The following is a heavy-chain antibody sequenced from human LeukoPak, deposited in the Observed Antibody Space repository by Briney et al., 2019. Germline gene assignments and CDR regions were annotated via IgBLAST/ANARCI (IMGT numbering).Heavy chain of an antibody. CDR1: GYTFTDYY. CDR3: ARVLEDYYDSSGYDLDY. V-gene: IGHV1-2*02. CDR2: INPNSGGT. J-gene: IGHJ4*02. D-gene: IGHD3-22*01. Sequence: ASVKVSCKASGYTFTDYYIHWVRQAPGQGLEWMGWINPNSGGTNYAQKFQGRVTMTRDTSISTAYMELSRLRSDDTAVYYCARVLEDYYDSSGYDLDYWGQGTLVTVSS.